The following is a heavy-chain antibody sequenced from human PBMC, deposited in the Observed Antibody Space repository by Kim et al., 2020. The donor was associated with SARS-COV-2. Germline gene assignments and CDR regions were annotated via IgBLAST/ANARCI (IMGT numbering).Heavy chain of an antibody. CDR1: GYTFTGYY. Sequence: ASVKVSCKASGYTFTGYYMHWVRQAPGQGLEWMGRINPNSGGTNYAQKFQGRVTMTRDTSISTAYMDLSRLRSDDTAVYYCARERRGYYYDSSGYYYGAFDIWGQGTMVTVSS. V-gene: IGHV1-2*06. D-gene: IGHD3-22*01. CDR2: INPNSGGT. CDR3: ARERRGYYYDSSGYYYGAFDI. J-gene: IGHJ3*02.